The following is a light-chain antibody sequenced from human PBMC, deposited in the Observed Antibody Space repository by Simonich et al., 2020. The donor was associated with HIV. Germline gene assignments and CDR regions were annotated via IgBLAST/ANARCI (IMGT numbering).Light chain of an antibody. V-gene: IGKV3-11*01. CDR2: DAS. Sequence: EIVLTQSPATLSLSPGERATLSCRASQRVSSYLAWYQQKHGQAPRLLIYDASNRATGIPAMVSGSGSGTDFTLTISSLEPEDFAVYYCQQRSNWRGTFGPGTKVDIK. CDR3: QQRSNWRGT. CDR1: QRVSSY. J-gene: IGKJ3*01.